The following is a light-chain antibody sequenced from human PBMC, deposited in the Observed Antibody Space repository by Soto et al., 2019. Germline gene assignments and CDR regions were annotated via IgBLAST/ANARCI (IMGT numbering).Light chain of an antibody. J-gene: IGKJ1*01. CDR1: EGINNY. CDR3: QQYGSSVT. CDR2: AAS. Sequence: DIQITQSPSSLSASIVDRVTITFRSTEGINNYLAWFQQKPGKVPKLLIYAASTLQSGVPSRFSGSGSGTDFTLTISRLEPEDFAVYYCQQYGSSVTFGQGTKVDIK. V-gene: IGKV1-27*01.